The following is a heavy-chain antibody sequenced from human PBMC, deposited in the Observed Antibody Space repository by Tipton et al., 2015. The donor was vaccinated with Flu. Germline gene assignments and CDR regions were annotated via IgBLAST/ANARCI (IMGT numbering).Heavy chain of an antibody. D-gene: IGHD3-10*01. CDR3: ARPVPGTRGAFDI. Sequence: SLRLSCAASGFTFSSYWMSWVRQAPGKGLEWVANIKQDGSEKYYVDSVKGRSTISRDNAKNSLYLQMNSLRAEDTAVYYCARPVPGTRGAFDIWGQGTMVTVSS. CDR2: IKQDGSEK. CDR1: GFTFSSYW. V-gene: IGHV3-7*01. J-gene: IGHJ3*02.